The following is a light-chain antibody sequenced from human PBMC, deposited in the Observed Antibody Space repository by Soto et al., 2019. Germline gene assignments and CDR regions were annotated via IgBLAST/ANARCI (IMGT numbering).Light chain of an antibody. V-gene: IGLV2-18*02. CDR3: SSYTISSTYV. Sequence: QSVLTQPPSVSGSPGQSVAISCTGTSSDVGSYNRVSWYQHPPGTAPKLMIYDVNNRPSGVPDRFSGSKSGNTASLTISGLQAEDEADYYCSSYTISSTYVFGTGTKLTVL. CDR1: SSDVGSYNR. J-gene: IGLJ1*01. CDR2: DVN.